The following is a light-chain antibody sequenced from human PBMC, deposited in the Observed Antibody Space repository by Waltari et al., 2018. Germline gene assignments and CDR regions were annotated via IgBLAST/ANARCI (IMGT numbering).Light chain of an antibody. V-gene: IGLV2-11*01. CDR3: CSYAGSYTWV. CDR1: SSDIGGYNY. J-gene: IGLJ3*02. Sequence: QSALTQPRSVSGSPGQSVTISCTGASSDIGGYNYVSWYQQHPGKAPKLMIYDVSKRTWGFTGRFSGSKAGNTSSLTISGLQAEDETDYYCCSYAGSYTWVFGGGTKLTVL. CDR2: DVS.